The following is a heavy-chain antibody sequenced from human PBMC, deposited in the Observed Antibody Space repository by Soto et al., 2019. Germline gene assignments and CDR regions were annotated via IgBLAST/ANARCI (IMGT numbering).Heavy chain of an antibody. J-gene: IGHJ4*02. CDR1: GYTFTSYD. CDR2: ISAYNGNT. D-gene: IGHD2-2*01. V-gene: IGHV1-18*01. CDR3: ARLTVVPAGMTFDY. Sequence: GASVKVSCKASGYTFTSYDINWVRQATGQGLEWMGWISAYNGNTNYAQKLQGRVTMTTDTSTSTAYMELRSPVTAADTAVYYCARLTVVPAGMTFDYWGQGTLVSVSS.